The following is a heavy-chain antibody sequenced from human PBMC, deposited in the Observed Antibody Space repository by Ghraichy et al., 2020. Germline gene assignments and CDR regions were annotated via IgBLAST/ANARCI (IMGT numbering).Heavy chain of an antibody. J-gene: IGHJ4*02. CDR3: ARDQGGGSSDF. V-gene: IGHV4-39*07. D-gene: IGHD1-26*01. CDR2: IYYSGST. Sequence: LRLSCTVSGGSTSNYYWGWIRQPPGKGLEWIGSIYYSGSTYYSPSLKSRVTISINTSKNQFSLKLSSVTAADTALYYCARDQGGGSSDFWGLGTLVTVSS. CDR1: GGSTSNYY.